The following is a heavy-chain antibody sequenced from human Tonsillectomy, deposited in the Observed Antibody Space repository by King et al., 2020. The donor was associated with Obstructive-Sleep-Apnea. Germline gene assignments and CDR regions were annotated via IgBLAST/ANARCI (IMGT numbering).Heavy chain of an antibody. Sequence: VQLQESGPGLVKPSQTLSLTCAVSGGSFSSGGYSWNWIRQPPGKGLEWIGYIYYSGTTYYNPSLKSRVSISGDTPKNQFSLKLNSVTAADTAVYYCARESGDYLYYFDFWGRGTLVTVSS. CDR1: GGSFSSGGYS. CDR2: IYYSGTT. J-gene: IGHJ2*01. V-gene: IGHV4-30-4*07. D-gene: IGHD3-10*01. CDR3: ARESGDYLYYFDF.